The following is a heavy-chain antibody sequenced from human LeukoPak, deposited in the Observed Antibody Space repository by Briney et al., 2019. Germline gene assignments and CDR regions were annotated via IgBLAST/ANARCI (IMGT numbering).Heavy chain of an antibody. D-gene: IGHD1-26*01. J-gene: IGHJ4*02. CDR2: ISSSSSYI. Sequence: GGSLRLSCAASGFTLSSYSMNWVRQAPGKGLEWVSSISSSSSYIYYADSVKGRFTISRDNAKNSLYLQMNSLRAEDTAGYYCARDSRLVGEWELYFDYWGQGTLVTVSS. V-gene: IGHV3-21*01. CDR3: ARDSRLVGEWELYFDY. CDR1: GFTLSSYS.